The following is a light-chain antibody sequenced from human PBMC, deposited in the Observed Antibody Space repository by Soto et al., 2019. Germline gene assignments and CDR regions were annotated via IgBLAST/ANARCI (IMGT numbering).Light chain of an antibody. J-gene: IGKJ5*01. CDR1: QGISSY. Sequence: AIRMTQSPSSFSASTGDRVTITCRASQGISSYLAWYQQKPGKAPKLLIYAASTLQSGVPSRFSGSGSGTDFTLTISCLQSEDFATYYCQQRSNWPSITFGQGTRLEIK. CDR3: QQRSNWPSIT. CDR2: AAS. V-gene: IGKV1-8*01.